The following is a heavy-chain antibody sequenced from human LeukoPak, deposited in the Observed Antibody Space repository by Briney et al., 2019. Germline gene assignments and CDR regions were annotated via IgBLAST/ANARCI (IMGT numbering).Heavy chain of an antibody. J-gene: IGHJ3*02. V-gene: IGHV1-24*01. D-gene: IGHD2-15*01. Sequence: ASVKVSCKVSGYTLTELSMHWVRQAPGKGLEWMGGFDPEDGETIYAQKFQGRVTMTEDTSTDTAYMELSSLRSEDTAVYYCATAVVVVAATRRAFDIWGQGTMVTVSS. CDR2: FDPEDGET. CDR1: GYTLTELS. CDR3: ATAVVVVAATRRAFDI.